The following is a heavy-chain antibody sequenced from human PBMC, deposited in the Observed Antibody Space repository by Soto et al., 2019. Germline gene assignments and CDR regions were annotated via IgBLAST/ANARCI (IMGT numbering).Heavy chain of an antibody. D-gene: IGHD3-16*01. CDR2: ITGTSKTR. CDR3: ARDVWGYGGMDV. Sequence: GGSLRLSCEASGFTLSRYSINWVRQAPGKGLEWVAYITGTSKTRNYADSVKGRFTISRDNAKNSLYLQMTSLRDEDTAVYYCARDVWGYGGMDVWGQGTTVTVSS. J-gene: IGHJ6*02. CDR1: GFTLSRYS. V-gene: IGHV3-48*02.